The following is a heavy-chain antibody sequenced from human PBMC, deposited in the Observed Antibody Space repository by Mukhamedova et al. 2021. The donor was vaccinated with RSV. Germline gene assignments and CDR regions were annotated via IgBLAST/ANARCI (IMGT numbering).Heavy chain of an antibody. Sequence: SSHAMHWVRQAPVKGLEWVATISYDGSQNFYGDSVKGRFTISRDNSRDTLFPQMNSLRSEDTAVYFCAAEVGPRRLNYWGRGTLVT. D-gene: IGHD1-26*01. CDR2: ISYDGSQN. CDR3: AAEVGPRRLNY. J-gene: IGHJ4*02. V-gene: IGHV3-30-3*01. CDR1: SSHA.